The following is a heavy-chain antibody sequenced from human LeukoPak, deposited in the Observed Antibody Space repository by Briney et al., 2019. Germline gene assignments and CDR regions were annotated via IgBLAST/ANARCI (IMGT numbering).Heavy chain of an antibody. CDR2: MNPNSGNT. V-gene: IGHV1-8*01. CDR3: ATARSHYDILTGYYSPYFDY. Sequence: ASVKVSCKASGYTFTSYDINWVRQATGQGLEWMGWMNPNSGNTGYAQKFQGRVTMTEDTSTDTAYMGLSSLRSEDTAVYYCATARSHYDILTGYYSPYFDYWGQGTLVTVSS. D-gene: IGHD3-9*01. J-gene: IGHJ4*02. CDR1: GYTFTSYD.